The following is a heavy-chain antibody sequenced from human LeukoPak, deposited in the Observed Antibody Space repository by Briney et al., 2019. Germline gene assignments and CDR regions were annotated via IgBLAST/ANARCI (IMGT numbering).Heavy chain of an antibody. D-gene: IGHD6-13*01. CDR3: ARLVGSSWYHEVLFGRDY. V-gene: IGHV4-59*08. CDR2: IYYSGST. Sequence: SETLSLTCTVSGGSISTYYWSWIRQPPGKGLEWIAYIYYSGSTNYNPSLKSRVTISVDTSKNQFSLKLTSVTAADTAMYYCARLVGSSWYHEVLFGRDYWGQGTLVTVSS. J-gene: IGHJ4*02. CDR1: GGSISTYY.